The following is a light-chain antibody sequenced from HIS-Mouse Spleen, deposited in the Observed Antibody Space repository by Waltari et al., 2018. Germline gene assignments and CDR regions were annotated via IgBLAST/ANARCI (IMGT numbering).Light chain of an antibody. V-gene: IGLV1-47*01. CDR1: SSNIGSNY. Sequence: QSVLTQQPSASGTPGQRVTISCSGSSSNIGSNYVYWYQQLPGTAPNLPIYRNSQRPAAVPARFAGSKSGTSASLAISGLRSEDEADYYCAAWDASLSRHVVFGGGTKLTVL. J-gene: IGLJ3*02. CDR3: AAWDASLSRHVV. CDR2: RNS.